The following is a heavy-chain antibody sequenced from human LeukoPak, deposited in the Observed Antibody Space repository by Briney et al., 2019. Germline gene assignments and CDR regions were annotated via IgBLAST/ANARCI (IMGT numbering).Heavy chain of an antibody. CDR2: ISGSGGST. D-gene: IGHD4-17*01. J-gene: IGHJ4*02. CDR1: GFTFSSYA. V-gene: IGHV3-23*01. CDR3: AKDTVVDYGDYVPRDYFDY. Sequence: GGSLRLSCTASGFTFSSYAMSWVRQAPGKGLEWVSAISGSGGSTYYADSVKGRFTISRDNSKNTLYLQMNSLRAEDTAVYYCAKDTVVDYGDYVPRDYFDYWGQGTLVTVSS.